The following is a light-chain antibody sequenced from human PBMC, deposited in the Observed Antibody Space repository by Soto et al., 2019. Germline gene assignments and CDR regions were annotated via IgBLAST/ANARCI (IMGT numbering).Light chain of an antibody. J-gene: IGLJ1*01. CDR1: SSDVGGYNY. Sequence: QSALTQPASGSGSPGQSITISCTGTSSDVGGYNYVSWYQQHPGKAPKLLIYEVSNRPSGVSNRFSGSKSGNTASLTISGLQAEDAADYYCRSYTEKSTYVLGTGTK. V-gene: IGLV2-14*01. CDR2: EVS. CDR3: RSYTEKSTYV.